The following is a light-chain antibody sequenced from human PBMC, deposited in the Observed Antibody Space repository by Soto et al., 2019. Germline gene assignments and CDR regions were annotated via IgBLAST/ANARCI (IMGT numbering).Light chain of an antibody. J-gene: IGKJ4*01. CDR1: QSVSSSY. V-gene: IGKV3-20*01. CDR2: GAS. Sequence: EIVLTQSPGTLSLSPWEGATLSCRASQSVSSSYIAWYQQRPGQTPSLLIYGASTRATGIPDRFSGSGSGTHFTLTISRLEPGDFAVYYCQHYGSSPLTFGGGTKVDIK. CDR3: QHYGSSPLT.